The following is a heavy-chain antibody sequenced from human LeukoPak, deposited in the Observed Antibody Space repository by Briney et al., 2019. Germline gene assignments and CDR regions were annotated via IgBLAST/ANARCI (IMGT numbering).Heavy chain of an antibody. Sequence: SETLSLTCTVSGGSIFSSNSYWGWIRQPPGKGLEWIGSIYYSGNTYYNPSLKSRVTISVDTSKNQFSLKLSSVTAADTAVYYCARTRGYSYGDYFDYWGQGTLVTVSS. V-gene: IGHV4-39*07. CDR1: GGSIFSSNSY. J-gene: IGHJ4*02. D-gene: IGHD5-18*01. CDR3: ARTRGYSYGDYFDY. CDR2: IYYSGNT.